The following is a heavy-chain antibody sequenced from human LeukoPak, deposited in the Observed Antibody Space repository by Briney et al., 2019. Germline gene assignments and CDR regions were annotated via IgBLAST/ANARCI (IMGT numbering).Heavy chain of an antibody. V-gene: IGHV3-23*01. CDR1: GFTFSSYA. J-gene: IGHJ6*03. Sequence: PGGSLRLSCAASGFTFSSYAMTWVRQAPGKGLEWVSAISASDDSTFYVDSVRGRFTISRDNAKNSLYLQMNSLRAEDTAVYYCASKPRGLYYYMDVWGKGTTVTVSS. CDR2: ISASDDST. CDR3: ASKPRGLYYYMDV. D-gene: IGHD3-10*01.